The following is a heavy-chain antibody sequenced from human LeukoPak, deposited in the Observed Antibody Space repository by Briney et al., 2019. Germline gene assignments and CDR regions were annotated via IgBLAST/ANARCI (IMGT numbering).Heavy chain of an antibody. V-gene: IGHV4-30-4*01. J-gene: IGHJ4*02. CDR2: IYYSGST. Sequence: SETLSLTCTVSGGSISSGDYYWSWIRQPPGKGLEWIGYIYYSGSTYYNPSLKSRVTISADTSKNQFSLKLSSVTAADTAVYYCARAPFRGGYEIDYWGQGTLVTVSS. CDR1: GGSISSGDYY. CDR3: ARAPFRGGYEIDY. D-gene: IGHD5-24*01.